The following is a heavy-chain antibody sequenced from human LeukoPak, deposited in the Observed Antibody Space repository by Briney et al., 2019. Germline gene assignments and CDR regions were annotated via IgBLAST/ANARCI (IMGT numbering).Heavy chain of an antibody. CDR2: IYYSGSS. CDR1: GDSISSSNYY. D-gene: IGHD1-1*01. V-gene: IGHV4-39*07. CDR3: AREGTAGTNLNWFDP. Sequence: SETLSLTCTVSGDSISSSNYYWGWIRQPPGKGLEWIGRIYYSGSSYYNPSLKSRVTISVDTSKNQFSLKLSSVTAADTAVYYCAREGTAGTNLNWFDPWGQGTLVTVSS. J-gene: IGHJ5*02.